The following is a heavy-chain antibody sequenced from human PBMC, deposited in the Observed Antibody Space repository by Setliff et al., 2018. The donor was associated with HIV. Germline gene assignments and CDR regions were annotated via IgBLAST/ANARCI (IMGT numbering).Heavy chain of an antibody. CDR3: ARVSVGLIVVVNADF. D-gene: IGHD3-22*01. Sequence: GESLRLSCAASGFTFSSYAMHWVRQAPGKGLEWVAVISYDGSKKYYADSVKGRFTISRDNSKNTLYLQMNRLRNEDMAIYYCARVSVGLIVVVNADFWGQGTLVTVSS. CDR1: GFTFSSYA. J-gene: IGHJ4*02. V-gene: IGHV3-30*03. CDR2: ISYDGSKK.